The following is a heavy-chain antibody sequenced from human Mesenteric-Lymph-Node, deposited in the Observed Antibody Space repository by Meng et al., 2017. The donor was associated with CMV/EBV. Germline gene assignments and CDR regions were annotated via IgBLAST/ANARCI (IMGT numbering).Heavy chain of an antibody. D-gene: IGHD3-10*02. J-gene: IGHJ4*02. V-gene: IGHV4-39*01. CDR3: ARHVRRTGSDYFDY. CDR1: GGSISRSNYY. CDR2: IYYSGST. Sequence: SETLSLTCTVSGGSISRSNYYWGWIRQPPGKGLEWVGSIYYSGSTYYNPSLKSRVAVSVDTSNIQFSLKLSSVTAADTAVYYCARHVRRTGSDYFDYWGQGTLVTVSS.